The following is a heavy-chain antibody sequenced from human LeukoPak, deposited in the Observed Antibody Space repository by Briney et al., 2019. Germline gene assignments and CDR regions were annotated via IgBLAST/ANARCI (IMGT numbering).Heavy chain of an antibody. Sequence: GRSLRLSCAASGFTFSSYWMSWVRQAPGKGLEWVANIKKDGSEKYYVDSVKGRFTISRDNAKNSLYLQMNSLRAEDTAVYYCARDVVVVDATSAFDIWGQGTMVTVSS. D-gene: IGHD2-15*01. J-gene: IGHJ3*02. V-gene: IGHV3-7*01. CDR1: GFTFSSYW. CDR3: ARDVVVVDATSAFDI. CDR2: IKKDGSEK.